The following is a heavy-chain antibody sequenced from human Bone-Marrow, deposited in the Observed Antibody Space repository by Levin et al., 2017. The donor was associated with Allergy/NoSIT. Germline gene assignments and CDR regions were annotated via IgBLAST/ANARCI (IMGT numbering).Heavy chain of an antibody. D-gene: IGHD5-18*01. CDR1: GGSISSSSYY. J-gene: IGHJ4*02. CDR2: IYYSGST. V-gene: IGHV4-39*01. Sequence: SQTLSLTCTVSGGSISSSSYYWGWLRQPPGKGLEWIGSIYYSGSTYYNPSLKSRVTISVDTSKNQFSLKLSSVTAADTAVYYCARHGYSDGYKDYWGQGTLVTVSS. CDR3: ARHGYSDGYKDY.